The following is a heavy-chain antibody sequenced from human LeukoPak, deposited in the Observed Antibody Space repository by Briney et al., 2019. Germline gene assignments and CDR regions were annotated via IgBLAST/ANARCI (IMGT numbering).Heavy chain of an antibody. Sequence: GGSLRLSCAASGFTFSNAWMSWVRQAPGKGLEWVGRIKSKTDGGTTDYAAPVKGRFTISRDDSKNTLYLQMNSLKTEDTAVYYCTTGGFGVVVAATQKQHYWGQGTLVTVSS. D-gene: IGHD2-15*01. CDR3: TTGGFGVVVAATQKQHY. J-gene: IGHJ4*02. V-gene: IGHV3-15*01. CDR2: IKSKTDGGTT. CDR1: GFTFSNAW.